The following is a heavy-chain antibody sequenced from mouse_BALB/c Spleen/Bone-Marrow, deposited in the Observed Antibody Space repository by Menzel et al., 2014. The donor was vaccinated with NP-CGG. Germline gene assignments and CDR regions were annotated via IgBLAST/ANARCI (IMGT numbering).Heavy chain of an antibody. CDR2: ISGGGSYT. J-gene: IGHJ3*01. CDR1: GFIFNSYG. V-gene: IGHV5-9-2*01. D-gene: IGHD2-4*01. Sequence: EVQVAESGGGLVKPGGSLKLSCAASGFIFNSYGMSWARQTPEKRLEWVATISGGGSYTFYPDSVKGRFTISRDNAKNNLYLQLSRLRSEDTALYYCARHTYYDQTEVSFVYWGQGTLVTVSA. CDR3: ARHTYYDQTEVSFVY.